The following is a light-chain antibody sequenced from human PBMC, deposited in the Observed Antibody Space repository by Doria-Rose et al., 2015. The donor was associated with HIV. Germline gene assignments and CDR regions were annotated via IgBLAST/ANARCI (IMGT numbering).Light chain of an antibody. Sequence: TQSPGTLSLSPGERATLSCRASQSFSSTYLAWYQQKPGQAPSLLIYDGSTSATGIPDRFSASGSGTDFTLTINRLEPEDYALYYCHQYGTSWTFGQWTKVEI. CDR2: DGS. CDR1: QSFSSTY. V-gene: IGKV3-20*01. J-gene: IGKJ1*01. CDR3: HQYGTSWT.